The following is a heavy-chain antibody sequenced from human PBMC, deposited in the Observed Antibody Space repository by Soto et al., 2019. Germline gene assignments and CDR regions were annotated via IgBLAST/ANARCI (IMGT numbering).Heavy chain of an antibody. CDR1: GGSISSSSYY. V-gene: IGHV4-39*01. CDR2: IYYSGST. Sequence: PSETLSLTCSVSGGSISSSSYYWGWIRQPPGKGLEWIGSIYYSGSTYYNPSLKSRVTISVDTSKNQFSLKLSSVTAADTAVYYCARRFDYGGRDFDYWGQGTLVTVSS. J-gene: IGHJ4*02. CDR3: ARRFDYGGRDFDY. D-gene: IGHD4-17*01.